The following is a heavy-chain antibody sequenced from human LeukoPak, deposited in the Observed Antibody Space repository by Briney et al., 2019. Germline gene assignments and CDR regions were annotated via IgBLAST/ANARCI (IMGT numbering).Heavy chain of an antibody. V-gene: IGHV1-18*01. CDR2: ISAYNGNT. D-gene: IGHD1-26*01. CDR1: GYTFTSYG. Sequence: ASVKVSCKASGYTFTSYGISWVRQAPGQGLEWMGWISAYNGNTNYAQKPQGRVTMTTDTSTSTAYMELRSLRSDDTAVYYCARDFSAFRSVSGRYLSAFDIWGQGTMVTVSS. CDR3: ARDFSAFRSVSGRYLSAFDI. J-gene: IGHJ3*02.